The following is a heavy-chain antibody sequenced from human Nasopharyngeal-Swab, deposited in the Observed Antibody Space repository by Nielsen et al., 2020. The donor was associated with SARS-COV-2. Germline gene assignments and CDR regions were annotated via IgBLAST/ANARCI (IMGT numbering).Heavy chain of an antibody. D-gene: IGHD3-3*01. CDR2: ISGSGGST. V-gene: IGHV3-23*01. J-gene: IGHJ6*02. CDR1: GFTFSSYA. Sequence: LSLTCAASGFTFSSYAMSWVRQAPGKGLEWVSAISGSGGSTYYADSVKGRFTISRDNSKNTLYLQMNSLRAEDTAVYYCASPFGVPGYYYYGMDVWGQGTTVTVSS. CDR3: ASPFGVPGYYYYGMDV.